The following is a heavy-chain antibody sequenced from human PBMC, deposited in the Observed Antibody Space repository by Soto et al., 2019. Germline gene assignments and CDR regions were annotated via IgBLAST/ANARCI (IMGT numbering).Heavy chain of an antibody. CDR3: ARGSLVMRYYDSSGYYNY. CDR1: GGSFSGYN. J-gene: IGHJ4*02. CDR2: INHSGST. V-gene: IGHV4-34*01. Sequence: QVQLQQWGAGLLKPSETLSLTCAVYGGSFSGYNWSWIRQPPGKGLEWLGEINHSGSTNYNPSLKSRVTISVDTSKNQFSLKLSSVTAADTAVYYCARGSLVMRYYDSSGYYNYWGQGTLVTVSS. D-gene: IGHD3-22*01.